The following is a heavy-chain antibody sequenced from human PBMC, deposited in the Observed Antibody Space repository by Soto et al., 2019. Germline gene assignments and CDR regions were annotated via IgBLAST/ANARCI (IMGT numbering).Heavy chain of an antibody. CDR2: IIPISDTT. CDR1: GGTFSSYA. V-gene: IGHV1-69*01. CDR3: ARSQGSSTSLEIYYYFYYGMDV. Sequence: QVQLVQSGAEVKKPGSSVKVSCKASGGTFSSYAISWVRQAPGQGLEWMGGIIPISDTTNYAQKFQGRVTINADEYTSTAYMELSSLRSEDTAVYYGARSQGSSTSLEIYYYFYYGMDVWGQGTRVTVSS. J-gene: IGHJ6*02. D-gene: IGHD2-2*01.